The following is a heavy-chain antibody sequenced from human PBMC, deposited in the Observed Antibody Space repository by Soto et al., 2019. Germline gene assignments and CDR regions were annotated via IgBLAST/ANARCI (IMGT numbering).Heavy chain of an antibody. CDR3: ARGPLRNWFDP. Sequence: QVQLVQSGAEVKKPGASVKVSCKASGYTFTSYAMHWVRQAPGQRLEWMGWINAGNGNTKYSQKFQGRVTITKNTSATTAYMELSSLRSEDTAVYYCARGPLRNWFDPWGQGTLVTVS. CDR2: INAGNGNT. V-gene: IGHV1-3*01. D-gene: IGHD5-12*01. CDR1: GYTFTSYA. J-gene: IGHJ5*02.